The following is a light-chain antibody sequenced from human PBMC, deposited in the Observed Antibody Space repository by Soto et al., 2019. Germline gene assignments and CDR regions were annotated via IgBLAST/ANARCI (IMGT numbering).Light chain of an antibody. CDR3: CSYTGLPTYVA. J-gene: IGLJ2*01. CDR2: EVS. Sequence: QSALTQPASVSGSPGQSITITCTGSRSDIGSSDLVSWYQQYPGKAPKLMIYEVSERPSGVSDRFSGSKSGNTASLTISGLQTDDEADYYCCSYTGLPTYVAFGGGTKLTVL. V-gene: IGLV2-23*02. CDR1: RSDIGSSDL.